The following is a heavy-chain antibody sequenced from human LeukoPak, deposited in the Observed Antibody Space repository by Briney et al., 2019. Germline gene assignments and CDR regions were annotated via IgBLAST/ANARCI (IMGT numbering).Heavy chain of an antibody. CDR2: IYYSGST. Sequence: SETLSRTCTVSGGSISSSSWYWGWIRHPPGKGLEWIGSIYYSGSTYYNPSLKSRVTISVDTSKNQFSLKLSSVTAADTAVYYCARVYYSNSYDYWYFDLWGRGTLVTVSS. J-gene: IGHJ2*01. D-gene: IGHD6-13*01. V-gene: IGHV4-39*07. CDR1: GGSISSSSWY. CDR3: ARVYYSNSYDYWYFDL.